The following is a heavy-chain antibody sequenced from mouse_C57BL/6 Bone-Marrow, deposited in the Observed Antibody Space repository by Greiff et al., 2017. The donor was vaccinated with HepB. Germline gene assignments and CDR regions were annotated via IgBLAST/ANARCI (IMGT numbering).Heavy chain of an antibody. CDR3: ASPITGKGFYAMDY. D-gene: IGHD4-1*01. J-gene: IGHJ4*01. V-gene: IGHV14-3*01. CDR1: GFNIKNTY. CDR2: IDPANGNT. Sequence: EVMLVESVAELVRPGASVKLSCTASGFNIKNTYMHWVKQRPEQGLEWIGRIDPANGNTKYAPKFQGKATITADKSSNTAYLQLSSLTSEEPAIYYCASPITGKGFYAMDYWGQGTSVTVSS.